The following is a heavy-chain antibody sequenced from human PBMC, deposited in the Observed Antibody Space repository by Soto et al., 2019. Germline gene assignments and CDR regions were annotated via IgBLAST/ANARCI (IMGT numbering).Heavy chain of an antibody. CDR2: IMPIFAAP. V-gene: IGHV1-69*06. CDR1: GGTISTNV. CDR3: ATGARYCSGGSCYPDD. D-gene: IGHD2-15*01. Sequence: QVQLMQSGAEVKKPGSSVKVSCKASGGTISTNVISWVRQATGQGLEWMGEIMPIFAAPNNAQKFQGRLTITADTSTTTVYMGLSSLTSEDTAVYFCATGARYCSGGSCYPDDWGQGTLVIVSS. J-gene: IGHJ4*02.